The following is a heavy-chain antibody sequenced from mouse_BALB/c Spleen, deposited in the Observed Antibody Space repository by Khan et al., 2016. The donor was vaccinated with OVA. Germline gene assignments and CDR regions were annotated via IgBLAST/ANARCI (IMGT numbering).Heavy chain of an antibody. CDR1: GYTFTNYG. CDR2: IFPETGIT. CDR3: ARGYFGNYEFAY. J-gene: IGHJ3*01. D-gene: IGHD2-1*01. Sequence: QVQLKQSGAELVKPGASVKLSCKTSGYTFTNYGIQWIKQSPGQGLGWIGQIFPETGITNNNKIFKAKATLTIDTSSSTAYMQLTSLTSEDSAVYFCARGYFGNYEFAYWGQGTLVTVSP. V-gene: IGHV1S132*01.